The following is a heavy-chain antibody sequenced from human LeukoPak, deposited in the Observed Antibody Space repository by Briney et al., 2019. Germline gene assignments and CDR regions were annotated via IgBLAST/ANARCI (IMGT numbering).Heavy chain of an antibody. CDR3: ARSYDSSGYYGRFFDY. J-gene: IGHJ4*02. D-gene: IGHD3-22*01. CDR2: IYYSGST. CDR1: GGSFSSGGYY. Sequence: PSETLSLTCTVSGGSFSSGGYYWSWIRQHPGKGLEWIGYIYYSGSTYYNPSLKSRVTISVDTSKNQFSLKLSSVTAADTAVYYCARSYDSSGYYGRFFDYWGQGTLVTVSS. V-gene: IGHV4-31*03.